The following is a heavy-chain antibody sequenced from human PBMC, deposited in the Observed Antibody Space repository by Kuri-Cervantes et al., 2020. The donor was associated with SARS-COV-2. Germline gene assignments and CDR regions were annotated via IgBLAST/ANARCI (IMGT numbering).Heavy chain of an antibody. V-gene: IGHV3-30*02. J-gene: IGHJ5*02. Sequence: GESLKISCAASGFTFSSYGMHWVRQAPGKGLEWVAFIRYDGSNKYYADSVKGRFTISRDNSKNTLYLQMNSLRAEDTAVYYCARDAVAAAGSEWFDPWGQGTLVTVSS. CDR3: ARDAVAAAGSEWFDP. CDR1: GFTFSSYG. D-gene: IGHD6-13*01. CDR2: IRYDGSNK.